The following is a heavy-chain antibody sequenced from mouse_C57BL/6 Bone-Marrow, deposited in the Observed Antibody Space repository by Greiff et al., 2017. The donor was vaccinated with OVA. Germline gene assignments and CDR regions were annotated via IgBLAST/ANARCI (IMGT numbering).Heavy chain of an antibody. J-gene: IGHJ4*01. D-gene: IGHD2-3*01. CDR2: IDPSDSYT. V-gene: IGHV1-59*01. CDR3: ARGLLRAMDD. CDR1: GYTFTSYW. Sequence: QVQLQQPGAELVRPGTSVKLSCKASGYTFTSYWMHWVKQRPGQGLEWIGVIDPSDSYTNYNQKFKGKATLTVDTSSSTAYMQLSSLTSEDSAVYYCARGLLRAMDDWGQGTSVTVSS.